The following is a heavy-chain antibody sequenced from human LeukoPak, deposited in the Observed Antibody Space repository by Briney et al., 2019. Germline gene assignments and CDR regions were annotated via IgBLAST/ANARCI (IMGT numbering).Heavy chain of an antibody. Sequence: PSETLSLTCTVSGGSISSSSYYWGWIRQPPGKGLEWIGYISYTGSTDYNPSLKSRVTISVDMSKNQFSLKVSSVTAAGTAVYYCARGSVYFDSWGQGTLVTVSS. J-gene: IGHJ4*02. CDR2: ISYTGST. CDR1: GGSISSSSYY. CDR3: ARGSVYFDS. V-gene: IGHV4-61*05.